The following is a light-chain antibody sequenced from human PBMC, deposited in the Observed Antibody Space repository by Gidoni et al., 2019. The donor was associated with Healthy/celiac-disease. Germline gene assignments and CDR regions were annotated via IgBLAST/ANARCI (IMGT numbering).Light chain of an antibody. CDR2: DAS. J-gene: IGKJ2*01. CDR1: QSVSSY. CDR3: QQRSNWPPYT. Sequence: EILLTQSPATLSLSPGERATLSCRASQSVSSYLAWYQQKPGQAPRLLISDASNRATGIPARFSGSGSGTDFILSISSLEPEDFAVYYCQQRSNWPPYTFGQGTKLEIK. V-gene: IGKV3-11*01.